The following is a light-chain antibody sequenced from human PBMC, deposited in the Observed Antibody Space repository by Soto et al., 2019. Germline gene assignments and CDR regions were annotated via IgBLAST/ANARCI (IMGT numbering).Light chain of an antibody. V-gene: IGKV1-8*01. Sequence: AFQVTQFPSSLPASPRDRVPISCLASQGISSYLAWYQQKPGKAPKLLIYAASTLQSGVPSRFSGSGSGTDFTLTISSLQSEDFATYYCQQYYSYPLTFGGGTKVDIK. CDR1: QGISSY. CDR3: QQYYSYPLT. CDR2: AAS. J-gene: IGKJ4*02.